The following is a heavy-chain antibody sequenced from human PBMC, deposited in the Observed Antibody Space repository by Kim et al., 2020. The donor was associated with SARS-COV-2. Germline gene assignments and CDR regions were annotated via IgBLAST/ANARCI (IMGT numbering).Heavy chain of an antibody. CDR1: GGSISSSSYY. Sequence: SETLSLTCTVSGGSISSSSYYWGWIRQPPGKGLEWIGSIYYSGSTYYNPSLKSRVTISVDTSKNQFSLKLSSVTAADTAVYYCARGVAQSSSWYYYYGMDVWGQGTTVTVSS. D-gene: IGHD6-13*01. V-gene: IGHV4-39*07. CDR2: IYYSGST. J-gene: IGHJ6*02. CDR3: ARGVAQSSSWYYYYGMDV.